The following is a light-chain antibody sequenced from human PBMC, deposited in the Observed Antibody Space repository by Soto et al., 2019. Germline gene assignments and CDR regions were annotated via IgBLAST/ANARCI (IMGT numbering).Light chain of an antibody. CDR3: QQYNKWPRT. CDR1: QSVSSSY. V-gene: IGKV3-15*01. CDR2: GAS. Sequence: EIVLTQSPGTLSLSPGERATLSCRASQSVSSSYLAWYQQKPGQAPRLLIYGASTRATGIPARCSGSGSGTEFTLTISSLQSEDFAVYYCQQYNKWPRTFGQGTKVEIK. J-gene: IGKJ1*01.